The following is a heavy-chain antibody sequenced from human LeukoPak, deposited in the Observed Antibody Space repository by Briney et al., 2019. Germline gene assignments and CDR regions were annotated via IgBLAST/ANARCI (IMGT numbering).Heavy chain of an antibody. CDR3: ARVPGGSITMVRGSDYMDV. J-gene: IGHJ6*03. CDR1: GFTFSSYS. CDR2: ISSSSSYI. Sequence: AGGSLRLSCAASGFTFSSYSMNWVRQAPGKGLEWVSSISSSSSYIYYADSVKGRFTISRDNAKNSLYLQMNSLRAEDTAVYYCARVPGGSITMVRGSDYMDVWGKGTTVTVSS. D-gene: IGHD3-10*01. V-gene: IGHV3-21*01.